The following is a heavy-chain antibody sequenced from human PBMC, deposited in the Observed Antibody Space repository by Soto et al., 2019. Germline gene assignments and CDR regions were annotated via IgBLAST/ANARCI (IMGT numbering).Heavy chain of an antibody. CDR3: ARDRILAGLDV. CDR1: GGSVSSSSFY. CDR2: IYNREIT. V-gene: IGHV4-61*01. J-gene: IGHJ6*02. Sequence: SQTLSLTCTVAGGSVSSSSFYWAWIRQPPGKGLEWIGYIYNREITNYNPSLKGRVTMLVDTSKNQFSLILTSVTAADTAVYYCARDRILAGLDVWGLGTTVTVS.